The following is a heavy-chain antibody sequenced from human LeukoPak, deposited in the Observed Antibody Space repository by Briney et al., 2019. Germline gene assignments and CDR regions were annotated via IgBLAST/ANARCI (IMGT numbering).Heavy chain of an antibody. CDR1: GFTFSSYR. J-gene: IGHJ4*02. D-gene: IGHD3-3*01. V-gene: IGHV3-30*18. Sequence: PGGSLTLSCAVAGFTFSSYRMHGVRQAPPKGLEWVALTSYNGRNNYYSDSVKGRFCISRDNSQRTVFLQMNKVKTEDTAIYCCAKAANYDFWSGSLGLDHWGQGFLVTVSS. CDR2: TSYNGRNN. CDR3: AKAANYDFWSGSLGLDH.